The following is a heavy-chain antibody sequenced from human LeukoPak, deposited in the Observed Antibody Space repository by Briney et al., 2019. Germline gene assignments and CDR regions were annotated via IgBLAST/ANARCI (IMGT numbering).Heavy chain of an antibody. Sequence: GGSLRLSCAASKFTFSTYDVHWVRQAPGKGLEWVAVISYDGSSKYYADSVKGRFTISRDNSKNTLYVQMNSLRTEDTAIYYCAKGPDSSGYYSLDYWGQGTLVTVSS. CDR3: AKGPDSSGYYSLDY. CDR2: ISYDGSSK. J-gene: IGHJ4*02. V-gene: IGHV3-30*18. CDR1: KFTFSTYD. D-gene: IGHD3-22*01.